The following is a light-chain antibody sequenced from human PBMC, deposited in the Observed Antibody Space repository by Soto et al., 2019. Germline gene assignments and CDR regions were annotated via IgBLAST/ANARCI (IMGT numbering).Light chain of an antibody. V-gene: IGLV2-14*01. Sequence: ALTQPASVSGSPGQSITISCTGTSRDIGFYNYVSWYQQHPGKAPKLIIYEVAKRPSGVSSRFSGSKSGNTASLTISGLQAEDEADYHCSSYTNTGTLYVFGTGTKLTVL. CDR3: SSYTNTGTLYV. CDR2: EVA. J-gene: IGLJ1*01. CDR1: SRDIGFYNY.